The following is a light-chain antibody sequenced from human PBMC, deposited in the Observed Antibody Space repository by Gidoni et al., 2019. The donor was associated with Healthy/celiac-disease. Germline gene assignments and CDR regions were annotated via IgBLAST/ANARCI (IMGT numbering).Light chain of an antibody. CDR3: QQYYNWPPT. V-gene: IGKV3D-15*01. Sequence: EIEMTQSPATLSVSTGERATLSCRASQSVSSNLAWYQQKPGQAPRLLIYGASTLATGIPSRFSGSGSGTDFTLTISSLQSEDFAVYYCQQYYNWPPTFGGGTKVEIK. CDR2: GAS. J-gene: IGKJ4*01. CDR1: QSVSSN.